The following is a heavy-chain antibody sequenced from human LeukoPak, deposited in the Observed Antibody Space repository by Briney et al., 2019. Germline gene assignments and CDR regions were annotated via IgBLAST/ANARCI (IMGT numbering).Heavy chain of an antibody. J-gene: IGHJ3*02. CDR3: ARDVARWQQLVDAFDI. CDR2: ISSSGSTI. V-gene: IGHV3-11*01. D-gene: IGHD6-13*01. CDR1: GFTFSDYY. Sequence: GGSLRLSCAASGFTFSDYYMSWIRQAPGKGLEWVSYISSSGSTIYYADSVKGRFTISRDNAKNSLYLQMNSLRAEDTAVYYCARDVARWQQLVDAFDIWGQGTMVTVSS.